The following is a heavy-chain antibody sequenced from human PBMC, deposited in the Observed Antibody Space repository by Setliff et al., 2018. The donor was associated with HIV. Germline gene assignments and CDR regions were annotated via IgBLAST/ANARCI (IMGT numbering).Heavy chain of an antibody. CDR3: AREIRAGDYPPYNYYFYMDV. D-gene: IGHD4-17*01. CDR1: GFSFSSYW. Sequence: GGSLRLSCAASGFSFSSYWMSWVRQAPGKGLEWVANIKEDGSEKYHVDSVKGRFTISRDNAKNSLFLQMNSLRAEDTALYYCAREIRAGDYPPYNYYFYMDVWGKGTTVTVSS. CDR2: IKEDGSEK. V-gene: IGHV3-7*01. J-gene: IGHJ6*03.